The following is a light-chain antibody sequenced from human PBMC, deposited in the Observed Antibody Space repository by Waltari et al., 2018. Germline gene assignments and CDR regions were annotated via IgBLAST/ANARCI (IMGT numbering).Light chain of an antibody. CDR2: KVS. CDR3: MQATHWPVT. J-gene: IGKJ5*01. CDR1: QSLVYTDGISY. Sequence: DVGLTKSPLSLPVTLGQPASISCRPSQSLVYTDGISYLTWFHQRPGKAPRRLIYKVSIPDSGAPDRSSGRGSGTVFTRLISSVEADDVGVSFSMQATHWPVTFGQGTRLV. V-gene: IGKV2-30*01.